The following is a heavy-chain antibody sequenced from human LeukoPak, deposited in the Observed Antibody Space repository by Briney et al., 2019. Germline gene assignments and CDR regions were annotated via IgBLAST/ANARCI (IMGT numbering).Heavy chain of an antibody. CDR2: ISGSGGST. CDR3: AKDKGTSGSYSYFDY. V-gene: IGHV3-23*01. D-gene: IGHD3-10*01. Sequence: PGGSLRLSCAASGFTFSSYAMSWVRQAPGKGLEWVSAISGSGGSTYYADSVKGRFTISRDIPKNTLFLQMNSLRAEDTALYYCAKDKGTSGSYSYFDYWGQGTLVPVSA. J-gene: IGHJ4*02. CDR1: GFTFSSYA.